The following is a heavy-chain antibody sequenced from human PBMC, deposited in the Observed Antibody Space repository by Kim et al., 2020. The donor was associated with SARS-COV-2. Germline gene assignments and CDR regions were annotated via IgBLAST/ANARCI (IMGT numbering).Heavy chain of an antibody. J-gene: IGHJ5*02. CDR3: GRVAYYDILTGSPPPTWFDP. CDR1: GFTFSDYY. Sequence: GGSLRLSCAASGFTFSDYYMSWIRQAPGKGLEWVSHISSSNSYTNYADSVKGRFTISRDNAKNSLYLQMNSLRAEDTAVYYCGRVAYYDILTGSPPPTWFDPWGQGTLVTVSS. V-gene: IGHV3-11*05. CDR2: ISSSNSYT. D-gene: IGHD3-9*01.